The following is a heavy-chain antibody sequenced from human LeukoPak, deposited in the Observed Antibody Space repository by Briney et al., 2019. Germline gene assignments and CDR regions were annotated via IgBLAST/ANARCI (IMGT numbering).Heavy chain of an antibody. J-gene: IGHJ4*02. V-gene: IGHV1-2*02. CDR1: GYTFTGYY. D-gene: IGHD6-13*01. CDR3: ARDSSSHPWS. CDR2: INPNSGGT. Sequence: ASVKVSCKASGYTFTGYYMHWVRQAPGQGHEWMGWINPNSGGTSYAQKFQGRVTMTRDTSFSTAYMELSGLRSDDTAVYFCARDSSSHPWSWGQGTLVTVSS.